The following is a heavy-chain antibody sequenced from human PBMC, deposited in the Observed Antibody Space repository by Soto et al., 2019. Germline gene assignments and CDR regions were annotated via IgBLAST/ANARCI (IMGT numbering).Heavy chain of an antibody. J-gene: IGHJ4*01. D-gene: IGHD2-2*01. CDR2: IYYSGST. V-gene: IGHV4-39*01. CDR1: GGSISSDSYY. Sequence: QLQLQESGPGLVKPSETLSLTCTVSGGSISSDSYYLGWIRQPPGKGLEWIGCIYYSGSTYYNPPLKSRVTISVDTSKNQFPLGLTSVTAADTAVYFCARQSLFSISSPLDYWGQGTLVTVSS. CDR3: ARQSLFSISSPLDY.